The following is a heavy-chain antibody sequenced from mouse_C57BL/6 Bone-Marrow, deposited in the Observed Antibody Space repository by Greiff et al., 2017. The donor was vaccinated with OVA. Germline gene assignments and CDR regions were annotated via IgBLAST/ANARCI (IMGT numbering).Heavy chain of an antibody. CDR3: ARFYALYAMDY. V-gene: IGHV5-15*01. D-gene: IGHD2-3*01. CDR2: ISNLAYSI. J-gene: IGHJ4*01. CDR1: GFTFSDYG. Sequence: EVQGVESGGGLVQPGGSLKLSCAASGFTFSDYGMAWVRQAPRKGPEWVAFISNLAYSIYYADTVTGRFTISRENAKNTLYLEMSSLRSEDTAMYYCARFYALYAMDYWGQGTSVTVSS.